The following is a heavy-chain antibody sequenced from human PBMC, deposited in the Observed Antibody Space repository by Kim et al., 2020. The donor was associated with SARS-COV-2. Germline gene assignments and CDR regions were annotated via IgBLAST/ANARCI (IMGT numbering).Heavy chain of an antibody. Sequence: GGSLRLSCAASGFTFSSYGMHWVRQAPGKGLEWVAVISHDGSNKYYADSVKGRFTISRDNSKNTLYLQMNSLRAEDTAVYYCAKPEVTTFADYFDYWGQGTLVTVSS. CDR3: AKPEVTTFADYFDY. CDR2: ISHDGSNK. J-gene: IGHJ4*02. D-gene: IGHD3-16*01. V-gene: IGHV3-30*18. CDR1: GFTFSSYG.